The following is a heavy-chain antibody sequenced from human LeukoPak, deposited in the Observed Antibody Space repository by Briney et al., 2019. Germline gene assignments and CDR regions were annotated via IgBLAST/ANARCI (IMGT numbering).Heavy chain of an antibody. V-gene: IGHV4-59*01. Sequence: PSETLSLTCTVSGGSISSYYGSWIRQPPGKWREWIGYIHYSGSTNYNPSLKSRVTISVDTSQNQLSLKRSSVTPADTAVYYCARQFYDALDIWGEGTMVTVSS. CDR2: IHYSGST. J-gene: IGHJ3*02. CDR1: GGSISSYY. CDR3: ARQFYDALDI.